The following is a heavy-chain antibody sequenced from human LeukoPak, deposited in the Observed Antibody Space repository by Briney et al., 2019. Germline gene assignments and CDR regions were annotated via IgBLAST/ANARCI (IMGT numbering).Heavy chain of an antibody. CDR2: IYYSGST. V-gene: IGHV4-59*01. Sequence: SGTLSLTCTVSGGSISSYYWSWIRQPPGKGLEWIGYIYYSGSTNYNPSLKSRVIISVDTSKNQFSLKLSSVTTADTAVYYCASNDYGDYQSDYWGQGTLVTVSS. CDR3: ASNDYGDYQSDY. D-gene: IGHD4-17*01. J-gene: IGHJ4*02. CDR1: GGSISSYY.